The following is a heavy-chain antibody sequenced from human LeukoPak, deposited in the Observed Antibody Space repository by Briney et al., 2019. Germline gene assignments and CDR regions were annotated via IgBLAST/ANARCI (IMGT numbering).Heavy chain of an antibody. D-gene: IGHD2-2*01. J-gene: IGHJ4*02. CDR3: ARDNLGYCSSTSCSDPFDY. CDR1: GFTFSSYS. V-gene: IGHV3-48*01. Sequence: GGSLRLSCAASGFTFSSYSMNWVRQAPGKGLEWVSYISSSSSTIYYADSMKGRFTISRDNAKNSLYLQMNSLRAEDTAVYYCARDNLGYCSSTSCSDPFDYWGQGTLVTVSS. CDR2: ISSSSSTI.